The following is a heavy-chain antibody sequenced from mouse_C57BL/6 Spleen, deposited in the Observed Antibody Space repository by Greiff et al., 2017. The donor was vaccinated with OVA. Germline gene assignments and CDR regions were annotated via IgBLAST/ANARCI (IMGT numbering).Heavy chain of an antibody. CDR2: ILPGSGST. V-gene: IGHV1-9*01. J-gene: IGHJ2*01. D-gene: IGHD1-1*01. CDR1: GYTFTGYW. Sequence: QVQLQQSGAELMKPGASVKLSCKATGYTFTGYWIEWVKQRPGHGLEWIGEILPGSGSTNYNEKFKGKATFTADTSSNTAYMQLSSLTTEDSAIYDGARRRNYYGSSLYFDYWGQGTTLTVSS. CDR3: ARRRNYYGSSLYFDY.